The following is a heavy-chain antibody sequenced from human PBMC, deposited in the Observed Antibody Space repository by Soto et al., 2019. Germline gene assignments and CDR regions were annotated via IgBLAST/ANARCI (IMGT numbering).Heavy chain of an antibody. J-gene: IGHJ3*02. V-gene: IGHV4-31*03. CDR1: GGSISSGGYY. CDR2: IYYSGST. CDR3: ARDSPPQVDAFDI. Sequence: SETLSLTCTVSGGSISSGGYYWSWIRQHPGKGLEWIGYIYYSGSTYYKPSLKNRVTISVDTSKKQLSLKLSSVTAADTAVYYCARDSPPQVDAFDIWGQGTMVTVSS.